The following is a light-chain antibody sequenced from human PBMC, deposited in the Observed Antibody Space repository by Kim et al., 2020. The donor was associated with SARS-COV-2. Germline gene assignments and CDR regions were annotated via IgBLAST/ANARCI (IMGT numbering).Light chain of an antibody. CDR3: QQTYSSPLT. V-gene: IGKV1-39*01. CDR2: AAS. J-gene: IGKJ4*01. CDR1: QSISTY. Sequence: SASVGGRVTITCRASQSISTYLNWYQQKPGKAPKLLIYAASSLQSGVPSRFSGSGSGTDFTLTINSLQPEDFATYSCQQTYSSPLTFGGGTKVEI.